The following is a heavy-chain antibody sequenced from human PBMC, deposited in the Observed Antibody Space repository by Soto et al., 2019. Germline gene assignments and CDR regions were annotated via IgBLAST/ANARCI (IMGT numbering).Heavy chain of an antibody. J-gene: IGHJ4*02. V-gene: IGHV3-30*03. CDR3: ARDNEQWLVGTYYFDY. CDR2: ISYDGINK. CDR1: GFAFSSHG. D-gene: IGHD6-19*01. Sequence: PGGSLRLSCAASGFAFSSHGLHWVRQTPGKGLEWVAFISYDGINKYYAESVKGRFTISRDSSKNTLFLRMNSLRADDTAVYYCARDNEQWLVGTYYFDYWGQGTLVTVSS.